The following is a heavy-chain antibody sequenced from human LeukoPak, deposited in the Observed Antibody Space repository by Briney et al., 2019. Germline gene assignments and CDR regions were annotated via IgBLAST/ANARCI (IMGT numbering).Heavy chain of an antibody. CDR2: IIPIFGKA. D-gene: IGHD3-10*01. CDR3: ARGYYYGQRGYFDY. J-gene: IGHJ4*02. Sequence: SVKASCKASGGTFSSYAISWVRQAPGQGLEWMGGIIPIFGKANYAQKFQGRVTITADESTSTAYMELSSLRSEDTAVYYCARGYYYGQRGYFDYWGQGTLVTVSS. CDR1: GGTFSSYA. V-gene: IGHV1-69*13.